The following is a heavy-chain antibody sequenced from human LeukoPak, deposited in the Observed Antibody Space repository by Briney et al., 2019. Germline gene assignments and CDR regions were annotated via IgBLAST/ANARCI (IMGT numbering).Heavy chain of an antibody. Sequence: ASVRVSCRASGYTFTGYYMHWVRQAPGHGLEWMGWINPNSGGTNCAQKFQGRVTMTRDTSISTAYMELSRLRSDDTAVYYCARDPRVGATISWFDPWGQGTLVTVSS. CDR2: INPNSGGT. J-gene: IGHJ5*02. CDR3: ARDPRVGATISWFDP. CDR1: GYTFTGYY. D-gene: IGHD1-26*01. V-gene: IGHV1-2*02.